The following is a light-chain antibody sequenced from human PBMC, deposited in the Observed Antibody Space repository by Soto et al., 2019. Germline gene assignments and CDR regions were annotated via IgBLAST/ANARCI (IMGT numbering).Light chain of an antibody. CDR2: EGI. J-gene: IGLJ7*01. CDR3: CSYVGATTYV. V-gene: IGLV2-23*01. Sequence: QSALTQPASVSGSPGQSITISCSGTSSNIGGYNVVSWYQQHPGKAPKVIVYEGIKRPSGVSDRFSCSTSGSTASLTISGLQAEDEAEYYCCSYVGATTYVFGSGTQLTVL. CDR1: SSNIGGYNV.